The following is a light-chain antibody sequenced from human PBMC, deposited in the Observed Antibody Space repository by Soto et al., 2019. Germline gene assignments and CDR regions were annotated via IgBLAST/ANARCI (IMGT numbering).Light chain of an antibody. J-gene: IGLJ2*01. CDR3: SSFARNNIVV. V-gene: IGLV2-8*01. CDR2: EVS. Sequence: QSALTQPPSASGSPGQSVTISCTGTSSDVGGYNYVSWYQQHPGKAPKLMISEVSKRPSGVPDRFSGSRSGNTASLTVSLLERGDEAGGYCSSFARNNIVVVCGGTKPTVL. CDR1: SSDVGGYNY.